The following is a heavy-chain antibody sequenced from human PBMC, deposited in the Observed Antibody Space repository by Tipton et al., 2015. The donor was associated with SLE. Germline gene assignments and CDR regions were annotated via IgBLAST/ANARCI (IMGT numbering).Heavy chain of an antibody. CDR2: IYYSGRT. CDR3: ARGRLYGSRNYYFDF. Sequence: TLSLTCTVSGYSITSYYWCWIRQPPGKGREGMGHIYYSGRTDYNPSLKSRATMSVDTSRNQFSLTVNSVNVADTAVYYCARGRLYGSRNYYFDFRGHATLAAASS. CDR1: GYSITSYY. D-gene: IGHD3-10*01. V-gene: IGHV4-59*01. J-gene: IGHJ4*01.